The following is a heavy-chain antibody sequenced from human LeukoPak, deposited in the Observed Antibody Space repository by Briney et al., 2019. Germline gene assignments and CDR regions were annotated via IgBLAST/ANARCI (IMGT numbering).Heavy chain of an antibody. CDR1: GFTFSGNS. D-gene: IGHD6-13*01. CDR3: ASLYSSSWENIDY. J-gene: IGHJ4*02. Sequence: GGSLRLSCAASGFTFSGNSMNWVRQAPGKGLEWVSSISTSSSYIYYADSVKGRFTISRHNAKNSLYLQMNSLRAEDTAVYYCASLYSSSWENIDYWGQGTLVTVSS. CDR2: ISTSSSYI. V-gene: IGHV3-21*01.